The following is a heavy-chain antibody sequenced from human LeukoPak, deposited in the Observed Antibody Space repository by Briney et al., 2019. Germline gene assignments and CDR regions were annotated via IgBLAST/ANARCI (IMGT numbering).Heavy chain of an antibody. CDR2: LNPNSGDT. CDR1: GYTFTDYY. V-gene: IGHV1-2*02. J-gene: IGHJ4*02. Sequence: GASVKVSCKASGYTFTDYYMHWVRQPPGQGLEWMGWLNPNSGDTNYAQKFQGRVSMTRDSSISTAYMDLSDLRSDDTAVYSCARGRNIEMTTMSGGSDYWGQGTLVTVSS. CDR3: ARGRNIEMTTMSGGSDY. D-gene: IGHD5-24*01.